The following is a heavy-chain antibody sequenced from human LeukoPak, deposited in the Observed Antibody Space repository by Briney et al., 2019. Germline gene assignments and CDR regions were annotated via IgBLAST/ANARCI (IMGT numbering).Heavy chain of an antibody. V-gene: IGHV4-4*07. CDR1: GGSISSYY. Sequence: PSETLSLTCTVSGGSISSYYWSWIRQPAGRGRGWIGRIYTSGSTNYNASLKSRVSMSVDTSKTQSSLKLRSVHAADTAVFYCARENSGSYREFDYWGQGTLVTVSS. D-gene: IGHD1-26*01. J-gene: IGHJ4*02. CDR2: IYTSGST. CDR3: ARENSGSYREFDY.